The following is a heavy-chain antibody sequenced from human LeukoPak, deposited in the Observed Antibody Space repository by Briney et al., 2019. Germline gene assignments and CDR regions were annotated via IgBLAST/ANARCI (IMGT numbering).Heavy chain of an antibody. D-gene: IGHD1-26*01. CDR1: GDSVSSNSAG. CDR2: TYYRSKWYN. V-gene: IGHV6-1*01. J-gene: IGHJ4*02. Sequence: SQTLSLTCAISGDSVSSNSAGWNWIRQSPSRGLEWLGKTYYRSKWYNEYAVSEKSRVIITPDTSKNQFSLQLNSVTPDDTAVYYCASSGSYRFDYWGQGTLVTVSS. CDR3: ASSGSYRFDY.